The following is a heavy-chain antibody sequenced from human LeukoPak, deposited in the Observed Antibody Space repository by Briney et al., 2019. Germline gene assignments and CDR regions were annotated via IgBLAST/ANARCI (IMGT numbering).Heavy chain of an antibody. CDR1: GFTFRTSG. V-gene: IGHV3-23*01. J-gene: IGHJ4*02. Sequence: GGSLRLSCAASGFTFRTSGMSWVRQAPGKGLEWVSAISGSGVSTYYADSVRGRFTISRDNSKNTLYLQMNSLRAEDTAVYYCAKEYGYTYGEFDYWGQGTLVTVSS. CDR2: ISGSGVST. D-gene: IGHD5-18*01. CDR3: AKEYGYTYGEFDY.